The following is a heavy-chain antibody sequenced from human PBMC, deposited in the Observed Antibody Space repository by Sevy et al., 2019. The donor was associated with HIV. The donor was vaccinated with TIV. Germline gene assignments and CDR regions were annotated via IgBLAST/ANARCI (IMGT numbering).Heavy chain of an antibody. J-gene: IGHJ4*02. Sequence: GGSLRLSCAASGFPVSSNYMSWVRQAPGKGLEWVSVIYSDGSTYHAGSVKGRFPISRDNSKNTLYLQMNSLRVEDTAVYYCARGKSGYGYGLDYWGQGTLVTVSS. CDR3: ARGKSGYGYGLDY. V-gene: IGHV3-66*01. CDR2: IYSDGST. D-gene: IGHD5-18*01. CDR1: GFPVSSNY.